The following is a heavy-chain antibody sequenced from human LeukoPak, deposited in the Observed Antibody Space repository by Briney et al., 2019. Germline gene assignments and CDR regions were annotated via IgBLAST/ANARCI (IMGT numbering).Heavy chain of an antibody. CDR2: ISSSSRYI. V-gene: IGHV3-21*01. CDR1: GFTFSTYS. CDR3: VRDLTSSSTAYFHH. J-gene: IGHJ1*01. Sequence: PGGSLRLSCTASGFTFSTYSMNWVRQAPGKGLEWVSSISSSSRYIYYADSVKGRFTISRDDGKNSLYLQMNSLRAEDTAVYYCVRDLTSSSTAYFHHWGQGTLVTVSS. D-gene: IGHD6-6*01.